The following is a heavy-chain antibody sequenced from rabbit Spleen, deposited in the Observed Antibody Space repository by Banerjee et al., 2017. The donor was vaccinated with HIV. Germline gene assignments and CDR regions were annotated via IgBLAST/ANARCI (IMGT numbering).Heavy chain of an antibody. CDR1: GFTLSNYW. CDR3: ARDTSSSFSSYGMDL. CDR2: IDSGSSGFT. Sequence: QQQLEESGGGQVKPGGTLTLSCKASGFTLSNYWIWWVRQAPGKGLEWIGYIDSGSSGFTYFATWAIGRFTISKPSSTTVTLQMTRLTAADTATYFCARDTSSSFSSYGMDLWGPGTLVTV. D-gene: IGHD1-1*01. V-gene: IGHV1S45*01. J-gene: IGHJ6*01.